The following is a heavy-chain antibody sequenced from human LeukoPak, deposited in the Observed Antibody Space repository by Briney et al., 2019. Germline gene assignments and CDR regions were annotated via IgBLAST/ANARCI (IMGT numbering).Heavy chain of an antibody. Sequence: GGSLRLSCAASGLTLSKYGIHWVRQAPGKGPEWVAVVSYDGSNKNYIDSMKGRFIISRDNYNSTVYLQMNSLRAEDTAVFYCVKDQGVVFGYFDNWGQGTLVTVSS. CDR1: GLTLSKYG. J-gene: IGHJ4*02. CDR2: VSYDGSNK. D-gene: IGHD3-3*01. V-gene: IGHV3-30*18. CDR3: VKDQGVVFGYFDN.